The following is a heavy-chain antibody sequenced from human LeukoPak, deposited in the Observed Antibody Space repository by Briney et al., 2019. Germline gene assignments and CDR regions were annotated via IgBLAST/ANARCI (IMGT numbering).Heavy chain of an antibody. CDR2: ISGSGGST. D-gene: IGHD6-19*01. J-gene: IGHJ4*02. CDR3: AKDGEQWLALPVY. CDR1: GFTFSSYA. V-gene: IGHV3-23*01. Sequence: GGSLRLSRAASGFTFSSYAMSWVRQAPGKGLEWVSAISGSGGSTYYADSVKGRFTISRDNSKNTLYLQMNSLRAEDTAVYYCAKDGEQWLALPVYWGQGTLVTVSS.